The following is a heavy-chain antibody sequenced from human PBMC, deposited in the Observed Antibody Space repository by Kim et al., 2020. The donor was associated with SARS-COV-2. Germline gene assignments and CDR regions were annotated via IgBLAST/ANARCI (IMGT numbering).Heavy chain of an antibody. CDR3: AKGGWVDQ. Sequence: GASPDYAASVMGRFTISRDDYKNTLYLQMNSLRGEDTAVYYWAKGGWVDQWGQGTLVTVSS. J-gene: IGHJ4*02. CDR2: GASP. D-gene: IGHD6-19*01. V-gene: IGHV3-23*01.